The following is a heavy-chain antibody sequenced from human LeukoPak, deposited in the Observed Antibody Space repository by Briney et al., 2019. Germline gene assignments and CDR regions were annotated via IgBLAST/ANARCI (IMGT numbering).Heavy chain of an antibody. CDR2: IFYSGST. V-gene: IGHV4-39*07. Sequence: IPSETLSLTCTVSGHSISTSNYYSGSIRQPPGKGLEWLGNIFYSGSTNYNPSLKSQVTISVDTSKNQFSLNLSSVTAADTGVYFCARLSWPGRGSRFDPWGQGTLVTVSS. CDR1: GHSISTSNYY. D-gene: IGHD3-10*01. CDR3: ARLSWPGRGSRFDP. J-gene: IGHJ5*02.